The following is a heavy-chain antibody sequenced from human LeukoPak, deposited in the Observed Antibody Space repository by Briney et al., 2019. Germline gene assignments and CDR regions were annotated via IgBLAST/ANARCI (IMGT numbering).Heavy chain of an antibody. V-gene: IGHV4-61*02. CDR3: ARDSSSSLSYWFDP. Sequence: SETLSLTCTVSGGSISSGSYYWSWIRQPAGKGLEWIGRIYTSGSTNYNPSLKSRVTISVDTSKNQFSLKLSSVTAADTAVYYCARDSSSSLSYWFDPWGQGTLVTVSS. J-gene: IGHJ5*02. CDR2: IYTSGST. D-gene: IGHD6-6*01. CDR1: GGSISSGSYY.